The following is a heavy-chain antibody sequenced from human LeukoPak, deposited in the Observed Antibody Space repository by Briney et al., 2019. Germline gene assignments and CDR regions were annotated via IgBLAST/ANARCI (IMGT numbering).Heavy chain of an antibody. D-gene: IGHD6-13*01. Sequence: PSETLSLTCAVYGGSFSGYYWSWIRQPPGKGLEWIEAINHSGSTNYDPAFKSGGTISGDTSTKQLSLKLSSGTAADTAVYYCAREVVAAAGTVDYWGQGTLVTVSS. V-gene: IGHV4-34*01. CDR2: INHSGST. J-gene: IGHJ4*02. CDR3: AREVVAAAGTVDY. CDR1: GGSFSGYY.